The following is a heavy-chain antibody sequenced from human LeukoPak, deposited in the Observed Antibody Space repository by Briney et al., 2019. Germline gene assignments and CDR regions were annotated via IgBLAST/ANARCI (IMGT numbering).Heavy chain of an antibody. CDR2: IYYSGST. CDR1: GGSISSSSYY. V-gene: IGHV4-39*07. J-gene: IGHJ4*02. Sequence: PSETLSLTCTVSGGSISSSSYYWGWIRQPPGKGLEWIGSIYYSGSTYYNPSLKSRVTISVDTSKNQFSLKLSSVTAADTAVYYCARTMVRGVISFEDYWGQGTLVTVSS. CDR3: ARTMVRGVISFEDY. D-gene: IGHD3-10*01.